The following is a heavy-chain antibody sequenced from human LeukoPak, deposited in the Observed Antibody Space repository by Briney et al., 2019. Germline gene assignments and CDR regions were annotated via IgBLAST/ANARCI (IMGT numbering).Heavy chain of an antibody. Sequence: ASVKVSCKASGYTFTGYYMHWVRQAPGQGLEWMGWINPNSGGTDYARKFQGRVTMTRDTSISTAYMELSRLRSDDTAVYYCAREGSHDVPDYWGQGTLVTVSS. D-gene: IGHD1-1*01. CDR3: AREGSHDVPDY. CDR2: INPNSGGT. J-gene: IGHJ4*02. V-gene: IGHV1-2*02. CDR1: GYTFTGYY.